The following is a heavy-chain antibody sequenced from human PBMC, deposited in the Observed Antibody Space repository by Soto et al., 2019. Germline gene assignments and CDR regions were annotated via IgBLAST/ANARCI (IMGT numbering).Heavy chain of an antibody. CDR3: ARPLTGTTSLYYYYGMDA. CDR2: IDPSDSYT. D-gene: IGHD1-7*01. CDR1: GYSFTSYW. V-gene: IGHV5-10-1*01. J-gene: IGHJ6*02. Sequence: XESLKISCKGCGYSFTSYWISWVRQMPGKGLEWMGRIDPSDSYTNYSPSFQGHVTISADKSISTAYLQWSSLKASDTAMYYCARPLTGTTSLYYYYGMDAWGQGTTVTVSS.